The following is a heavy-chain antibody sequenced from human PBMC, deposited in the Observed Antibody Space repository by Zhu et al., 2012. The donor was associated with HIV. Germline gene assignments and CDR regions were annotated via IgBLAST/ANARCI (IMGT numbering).Heavy chain of an antibody. D-gene: IGHD3-22*01. J-gene: IGHJ6*03. V-gene: IGHV4-59*01. Sequence: QVQLQESGPGLVKPSETQSLTCSVSGVSISSDYWSWIRQPPGKGLEWIGYIYHTGSTKYNPSLNSRVTISVDRSKSQFSLNLNFVTAADTAVYYCARALTHYYDKGALRCAHMDVWGTRDHGHRLL. CDR2: IYHTGST. CDR3: ARALTHYYDKGALRCAHMDV. CDR1: GVSISSDY.